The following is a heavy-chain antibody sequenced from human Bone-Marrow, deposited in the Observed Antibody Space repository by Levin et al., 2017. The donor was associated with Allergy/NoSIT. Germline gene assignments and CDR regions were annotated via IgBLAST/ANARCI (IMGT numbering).Heavy chain of an antibody. V-gene: IGHV3-23*01. Sequence: PGGSLRLSCSVSGFNVKTEAMSWVRQAPGKGLEWVSAMRGRGDPTFYADSVKGRFTISKDNFKNILYLLMDNLRADDTATYYCAKEESITTGGFDYWGQGALVMVSS. CDR3: AKEESITTGGFDY. CDR2: MRGRGDPT. CDR1: GFNVKTEA. D-gene: IGHD1-14*01. J-gene: IGHJ4*02.